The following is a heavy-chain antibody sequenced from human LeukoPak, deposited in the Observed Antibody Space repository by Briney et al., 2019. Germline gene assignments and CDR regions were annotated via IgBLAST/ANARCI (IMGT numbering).Heavy chain of an antibody. CDR1: GYTFTGYY. CDR3: ALYSANDAFDI. CDR2: INPSGGST. D-gene: IGHD2-21*01. V-gene: IGHV1-46*01. J-gene: IGHJ3*02. Sequence: ASVKVSCKASGYTFTGYYMHWVRQAPGQGLEWMGIINPSGGSTSYAQKFQGRVTMTRDMSTSTVYMELSSLRSEDTAVYYCALYSANDAFDIWGQGTMVTVSS.